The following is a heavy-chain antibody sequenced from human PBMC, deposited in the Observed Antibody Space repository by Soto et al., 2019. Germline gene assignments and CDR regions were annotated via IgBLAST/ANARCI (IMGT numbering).Heavy chain of an antibody. CDR3: ARSAITLFGVVSIPPHYYSEMDV. D-gene: IGHD3-3*01. V-gene: IGHV1-69*13. CDR2: IIPIFGIG. Sequence: QVQLVQSGPEVKKPGASVKVSCKASGYIFTNYGITWVRQAPGQGLEWMGGIIPIFGIGNDAQRFQGRVTITADESTGTAYMELSSLRSEDTGVYYCARSAITLFGVVSIPPHYYSEMDVWGQGTTVTVSS. CDR1: GYIFTNYG. J-gene: IGHJ6*02.